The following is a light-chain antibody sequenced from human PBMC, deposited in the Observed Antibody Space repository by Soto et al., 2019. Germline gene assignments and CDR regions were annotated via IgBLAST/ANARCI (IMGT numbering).Light chain of an antibody. CDR3: QQRSNWTLT. V-gene: IGKV3-11*01. J-gene: IGKJ5*01. CDR1: QSVSSY. CDR2: DAS. Sequence: IVLTQSPGTLSLSPGERATLSCRASQSVSSYLAWYQQKPGQAPRLLIYDASNRATGIPARFSGSGSGTDFTLTISSLETEDFAVYYCQQRSNWTLTFGQGTRLEIK.